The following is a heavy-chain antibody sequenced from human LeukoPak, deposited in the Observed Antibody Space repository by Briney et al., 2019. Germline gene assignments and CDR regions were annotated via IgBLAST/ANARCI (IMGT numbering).Heavy chain of an antibody. J-gene: IGHJ4*02. CDR3: AREIKFSSGCFDY. V-gene: IGHV1-69*01. D-gene: IGHD6-19*01. Sequence: SVKVSCKASGGTFISYAISWVRQAPGQGLEWMGGIIPIFGTANYAQKFQGRVTITADESTSTAYMELSSLRSEDTAVYYCAREIKFSSGCFDYWGQGTLVTVSS. CDR1: GGTFISYA. CDR2: IIPIFGTA.